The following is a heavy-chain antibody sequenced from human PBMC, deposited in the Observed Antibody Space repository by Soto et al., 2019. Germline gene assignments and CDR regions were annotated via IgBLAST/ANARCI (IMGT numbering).Heavy chain of an antibody. J-gene: IGHJ6*02. CDR2: ITGGAYHT. V-gene: IGHV3-23*01. CDR1: GFTFSSYA. CDR3: AKYDSSGYYWPYYYYGMDV. Sequence: GGSLRLSCAASGFTFSSYAMSWVRQAPGRGLEWVSTITGGAYHTYYAESVKGRFTISRDNSENTLSLQMNSLRAEDTAVYYCAKYDSSGYYWPYYYYGMDVWGQGTTVTVSS. D-gene: IGHD3-22*01.